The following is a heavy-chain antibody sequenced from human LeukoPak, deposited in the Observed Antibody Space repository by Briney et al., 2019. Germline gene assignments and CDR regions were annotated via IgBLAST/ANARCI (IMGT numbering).Heavy chain of an antibody. CDR3: ARRVTYYDFWSGLTDNWFDP. D-gene: IGHD3-3*01. Sequence: SETLSLTCTVSGYSISSGYYWSWIRQPPGKGLEWIGYIYYSGSTNYNPSLKSRVTISVDTSKNQSSLKLSSVTAADTAVYYCARRVTYYDFWSGLTDNWFDPWGQGTLVTVSS. CDR2: IYYSGST. V-gene: IGHV4-61*01. J-gene: IGHJ5*02. CDR1: GYSISSGYY.